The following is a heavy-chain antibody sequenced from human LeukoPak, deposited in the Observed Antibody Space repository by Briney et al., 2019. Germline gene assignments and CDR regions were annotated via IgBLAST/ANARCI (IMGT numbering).Heavy chain of an antibody. CDR1: GYTFTGYY. D-gene: IGHD3-22*01. CDR3: ARDLSDSSGSTYNWFDP. CDR2: INPNSGGT. V-gene: IGHV1-2*02. Sequence: ASVKVSCKASGYTFTGYYMHWVRQAPGQGLEWMGWINPNSGGTNYAQKFQGRVTMTRDTSISTAYMELSRLRSDDTAVYYCARDLSDSSGSTYNWFDPWGQGTLVTVSS. J-gene: IGHJ5*02.